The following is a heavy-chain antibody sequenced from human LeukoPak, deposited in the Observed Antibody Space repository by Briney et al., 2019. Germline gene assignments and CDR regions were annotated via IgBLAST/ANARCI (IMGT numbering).Heavy chain of an antibody. CDR2: IIPIPGIA. Sequence: ASVKVSCKASGGTFSSYAISWVRQAPGQGLEWMGRIIPIPGIANYAQKFQGRVTITADKSTSTAYMELSSLRSEDTAVYYCARISAGCSGGSCSPYYYYGMDVWGQGTTVTVSS. J-gene: IGHJ6*02. D-gene: IGHD2-15*01. V-gene: IGHV1-69*04. CDR3: ARISAGCSGGSCSPYYYYGMDV. CDR1: GGTFSSYA.